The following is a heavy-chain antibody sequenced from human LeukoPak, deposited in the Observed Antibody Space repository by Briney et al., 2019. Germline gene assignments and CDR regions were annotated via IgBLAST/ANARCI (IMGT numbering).Heavy chain of an antibody. CDR3: ARNPVAVAGTIEDY. CDR2: INPNSGGT. CDR1: GYTFTGYY. V-gene: IGHV1-2*06. J-gene: IGHJ4*02. D-gene: IGHD6-19*01. Sequence: GASVKVSCKAPGYTFTGYYMHWVRQAPGQGLEWMGRINPNSGGTNYAQKFQGRVTMTRDTSISTAYMELSRLRSDDTAVYYCARNPVAVAGTIEDYWGQGTLVTVSS.